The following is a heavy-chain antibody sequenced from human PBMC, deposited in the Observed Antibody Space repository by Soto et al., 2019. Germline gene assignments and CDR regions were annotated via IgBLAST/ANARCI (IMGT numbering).Heavy chain of an antibody. CDR1: GGTFSSYA. D-gene: IGHD1-1*01. V-gene: IGHV1-69*13. Sequence: SVKVSCKASGGTFSSYAISWVRQAPGQGLEWMGGIIPIFGTANYAQKFQGRVTITVDESTSTAYMELSSLRSEDTAVYYCATDLLEPNAFDIWGQGTMVTVSS. J-gene: IGHJ3*02. CDR2: IIPIFGTA. CDR3: ATDLLEPNAFDI.